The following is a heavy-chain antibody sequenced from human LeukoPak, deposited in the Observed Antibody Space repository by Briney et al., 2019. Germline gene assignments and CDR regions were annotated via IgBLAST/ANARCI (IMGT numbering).Heavy chain of an antibody. Sequence: GGSLRLSCAASGFTFSSSWMHWVRQAPGKGLEWVSAISGSGGSTYCADSVKGRFTISRDNSKNTLYLQMNSLRAEDTAVYYCANGWYLDFGDYWGQGTLVTVSS. D-gene: IGHD6-19*01. V-gene: IGHV3-23*01. J-gene: IGHJ4*02. CDR3: ANGWYLDFGDY. CDR2: ISGSGGST. CDR1: GFTFSSSW.